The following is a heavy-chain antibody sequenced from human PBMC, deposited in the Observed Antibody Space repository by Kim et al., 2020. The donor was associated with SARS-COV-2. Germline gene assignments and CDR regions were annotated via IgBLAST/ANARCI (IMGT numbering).Heavy chain of an antibody. Sequence: GGSLRLSCAASGFSFSNYWMHWVRQAPEKGLVWVSRINSDASSTSHADSVKGRFTISRDNAKNTLYLQMNSLRAEDTAVYYCARDTGYTPDYWGQGTLVT. V-gene: IGHV3-74*01. CDR2: INSDASST. CDR1: GFSFSNYW. J-gene: IGHJ4*02. D-gene: IGHD5-18*01. CDR3: ARDTGYTPDY.